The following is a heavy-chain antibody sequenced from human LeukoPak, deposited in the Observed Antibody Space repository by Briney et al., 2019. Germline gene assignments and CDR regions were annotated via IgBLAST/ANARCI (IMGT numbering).Heavy chain of an antibody. D-gene: IGHD3-3*01. J-gene: IGHJ3*02. Sequence: SETLSLTCTVSGGSISSYYWSWIRQPPGKGLEWIGFIFYSGTTNYNPSLKSRVTISVDTSKNQFSLKLSSVTAADTAVYYCARDSSGSYDFWSGYYTPGAFDIWGQGTMVTVSS. V-gene: IGHV4-59*12. CDR2: IFYSGTT. CDR3: ARDSSGSYDFWSGYYTPGAFDI. CDR1: GGSISSYY.